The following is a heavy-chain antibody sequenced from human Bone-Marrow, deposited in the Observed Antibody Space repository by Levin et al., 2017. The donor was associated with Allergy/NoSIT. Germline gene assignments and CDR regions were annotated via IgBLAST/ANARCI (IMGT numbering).Heavy chain of an antibody. Sequence: PGGSLRLSCTASEFTFNNYAMHWVRQAPGKGLEWVAIISSYGDNKYYADSVKGRFTISRDNSNNTVYLQLSSLKVEDTAVYFCATMRYDTSGYYLPNFDSWGQGTLVTVSS. J-gene: IGHJ4*02. CDR1: EFTFNNYA. V-gene: IGHV3-30*04. D-gene: IGHD3-22*01. CDR2: ISSYGDNK. CDR3: ATMRYDTSGYYLPNFDS.